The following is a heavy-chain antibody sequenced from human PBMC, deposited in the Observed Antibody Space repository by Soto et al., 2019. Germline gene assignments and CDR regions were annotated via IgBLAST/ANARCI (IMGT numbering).Heavy chain of an antibody. CDR3: ATANWSHHYFDP. D-gene: IGHD1-1*01. Sequence: SETRSLTCAVYGGSFSGYYWSWLRQPPGKGLEWIGEINHSGSTNYNPSLKSRVTISVDTSKNQFSLKVTSVTAADTAVYYCATANWSHHYFDPWGQGTLVTVSS. CDR2: INHSGST. J-gene: IGHJ5*02. CDR1: GGSFSGYY. V-gene: IGHV4-34*01.